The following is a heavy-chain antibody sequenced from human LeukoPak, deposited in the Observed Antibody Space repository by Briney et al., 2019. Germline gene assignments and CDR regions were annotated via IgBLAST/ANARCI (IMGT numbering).Heavy chain of an antibody. D-gene: IGHD5-24*01. CDR3: ARASPTGYTYYYYYMDV. CDR1: GFTFDDYG. J-gene: IGHJ6*03. CDR2: ITRNGGAT. V-gene: IGHV3-20*04. Sequence: PGGSLRLSCAASGFTFDDYGMSWVRQAPGKGLEWVSGITRNGGATGYAGSVKGRFTISRDNAKNTLYLQMNSLRAEDTAVYYCARASPTGYTYYYYYMDVWGKGTTVTVSS.